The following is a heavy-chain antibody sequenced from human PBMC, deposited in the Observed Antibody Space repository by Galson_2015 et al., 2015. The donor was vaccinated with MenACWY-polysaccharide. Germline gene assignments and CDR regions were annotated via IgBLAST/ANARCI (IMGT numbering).Heavy chain of an antibody. Sequence: SLRLSCAASGLTFNNNWIHWVRQAPGKGLAWVSRINSDGSSTAYADSVKGRSTISRDNAKNTLFLQMNSLRVEDTAVYFCVGPLGRGGTGAYGMDAWGQGTTVTVSS. D-gene: IGHD3-10*01. J-gene: IGHJ6*02. CDR3: VGPLGRGGTGAYGMDA. CDR2: INSDGSST. CDR1: GLTFNNNW. V-gene: IGHV3-74*01.